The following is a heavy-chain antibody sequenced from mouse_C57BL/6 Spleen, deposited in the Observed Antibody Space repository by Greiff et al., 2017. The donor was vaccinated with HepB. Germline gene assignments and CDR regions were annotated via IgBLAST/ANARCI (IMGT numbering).Heavy chain of an antibody. Sequence: QVQLKESGAELMKPGASVKLSCKATGYTFTGYWIEWVKQRPGHGLEWIGEILPGSGSTNYNEKFKGKATFTADTSSNTAYMQLSSLTTEDSAIYYCARTIGYQDGHRGREDYWGQGTSVTVSS. J-gene: IGHJ4*01. V-gene: IGHV1-9*01. CDR1: GYTFTGYW. CDR3: ARTIGYQDGHRGREDY. CDR2: ILPGSGST. D-gene: IGHD1-2*01.